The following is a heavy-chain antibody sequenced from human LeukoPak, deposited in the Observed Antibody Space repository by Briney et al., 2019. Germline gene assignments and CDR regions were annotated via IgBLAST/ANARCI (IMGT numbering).Heavy chain of an antibody. CDR2: IYYSGST. D-gene: IGHD6-13*01. Sequence: SETLSLTCTVSGGSISSGDYYWSWIRQSPGKGLEWIGYIYYSGSTNYNPSLKSRVTISVDTSKNQFSLKLSSVTAADTAVYYCARAPGIAAVGFDYWGQGTLVTVSS. J-gene: IGHJ4*02. CDR3: ARAPGIAAVGFDY. CDR1: GGSISSGDYY. V-gene: IGHV4-61*08.